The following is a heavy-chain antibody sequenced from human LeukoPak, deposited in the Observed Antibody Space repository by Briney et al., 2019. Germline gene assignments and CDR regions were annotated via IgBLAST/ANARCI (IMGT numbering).Heavy chain of an antibody. D-gene: IGHD2-15*01. V-gene: IGHV1-69*13. CDR2: IIPIFGTA. J-gene: IGHJ6*02. CDR3: ARVRGVVVVAATYYYYGMDV. Sequence: GASVKVSCKASGYTFTSYAMHWVRQAPEQRLEWMGGIIPIFGTANYARKFQGRVTITADESTSTAYMELSSLRSEDTAVYYCARVRGVVVVAATYYYYGMDVWGQGTTVTVSS. CDR1: GYTFTSYA.